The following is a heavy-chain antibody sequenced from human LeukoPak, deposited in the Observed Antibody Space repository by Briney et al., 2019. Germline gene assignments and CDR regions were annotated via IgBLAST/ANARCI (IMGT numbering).Heavy chain of an antibody. CDR2: IYYSGST. CDR1: GGAIGSGDYY. Sequence: PSETLSLTCTVSGGAIGSGDYYWSWIRQPPGKGLEWIGYIYYSGSTYYNPSLKSRVTISVDTSKNQFSLKLNSMTAEDTAVYYCARDRHSSYIDYWGQGTLVTVSS. CDR3: ARDRHSSYIDY. J-gene: IGHJ4*02. D-gene: IGHD1-26*01. V-gene: IGHV4-30-4*01.